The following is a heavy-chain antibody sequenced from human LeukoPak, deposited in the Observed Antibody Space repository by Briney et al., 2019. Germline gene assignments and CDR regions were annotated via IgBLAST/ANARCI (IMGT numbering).Heavy chain of an antibody. CDR3: AGRGDGNLYYFDH. V-gene: IGHV3-7*04. Sequence: GGSLRLSCAATGFTFSSYWMSWVRQAPGKGLEWVANIKQDGGEKYYVDSVKGRFTISRDNAKNSLYLQMNSLRPEDTAVYYCAGRGDGNLYYFDHWGQGTLVTASS. CDR2: IKQDGGEK. D-gene: IGHD5-24*01. CDR1: GFTFSSYW. J-gene: IGHJ4*02.